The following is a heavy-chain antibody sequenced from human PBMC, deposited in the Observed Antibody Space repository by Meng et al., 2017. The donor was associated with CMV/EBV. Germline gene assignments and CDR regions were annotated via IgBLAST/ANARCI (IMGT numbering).Heavy chain of an antibody. CDR2: IYYSRST. CDR3: ARDMTGFDY. V-gene: IGHV4-59*01. J-gene: IGHJ4*02. Sequence: SETLSLTCTVSGGSISSYYWSWIRQPPGKGLEWIGYIYYSRSTNYNPSLKSRVTISVDTSKNQFSLKLSSVTAADTAVYYCARDMTGFDYWGQGTLVTVSS. CDR1: GGSISSYY. D-gene: IGHD1-14*01.